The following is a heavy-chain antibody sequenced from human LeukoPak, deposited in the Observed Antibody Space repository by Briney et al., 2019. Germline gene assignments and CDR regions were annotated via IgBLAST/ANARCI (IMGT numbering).Heavy chain of an antibody. J-gene: IGHJ4*02. CDR2: MNPNSGNT. V-gene: IGHV1-8*01. D-gene: IGHD3-22*01. CDR1: GYTFTSYD. Sequence: ASVKVSCKASGYTFTSYDINWVRQATGQGLEWMGWMNPNSGNTGYAQKFQGRVTMTRNTSISTAYMELSSLRSEDTAVYYCASENYDSGGYYLTYWGQGTLVTVSS. CDR3: ASENYDSGGYYLTY.